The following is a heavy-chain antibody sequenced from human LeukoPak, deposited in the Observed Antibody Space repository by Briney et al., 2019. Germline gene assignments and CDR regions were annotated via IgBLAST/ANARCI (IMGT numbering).Heavy chain of an antibody. CDR1: GFTFTTYA. V-gene: IGHV3-23*01. D-gene: IGHD6-13*01. J-gene: IGHJ4*02. CDR2: ISGSGGST. Sequence: GGSLRLSCAASGFTFTTYAMTWVRQAPGKGLEWVSAISGSGGSTYYADSVKGRFTISRDNSKNTLYLQMNSLRAEDTAVYYCAKDYWAAAGLDYWGQGTLATVSS. CDR3: AKDYWAAAGLDY.